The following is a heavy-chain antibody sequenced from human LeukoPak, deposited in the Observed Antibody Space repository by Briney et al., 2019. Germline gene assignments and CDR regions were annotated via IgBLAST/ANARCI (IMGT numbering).Heavy chain of an antibody. CDR3: ARGGEFGYYYDSPY. CDR2: ISSSSSTI. Sequence: PGGSLRLSCAASGLTFSSYSMNWVRQAPGKGLEWVSFISSSSSTIYYADSVKGRFTISRDNAKNSLYLQMNSLRAEDTAVYYCARGGEFGYYYDSPYWGQGTLVTVSS. D-gene: IGHD3-22*01. V-gene: IGHV3-48*04. J-gene: IGHJ4*02. CDR1: GLTFSSYS.